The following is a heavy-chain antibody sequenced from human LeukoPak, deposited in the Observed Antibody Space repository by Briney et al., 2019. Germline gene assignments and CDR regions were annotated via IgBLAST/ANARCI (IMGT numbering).Heavy chain of an antibody. CDR3: ARGDILTGYSY. D-gene: IGHD3-9*01. Sequence: SETLSLTCIVSGGSIISSSYYWGWIRQPPGKGLEWIGSIYYSGNTYYNPSLKSRVTISGDTSKNQYSLKLNSVTAADTAVYYCARGDILTGYSYWGQGTLVTVSS. CDR1: GGSIISSSYY. V-gene: IGHV4-39*01. CDR2: IYYSGNT. J-gene: IGHJ4*02.